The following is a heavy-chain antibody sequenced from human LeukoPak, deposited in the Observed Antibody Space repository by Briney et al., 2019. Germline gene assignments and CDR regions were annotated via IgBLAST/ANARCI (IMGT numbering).Heavy chain of an antibody. CDR3: AGERYCSGGSCYSGWFDP. V-gene: IGHV3-66*01. Sequence: GGSLRLSCAASGFTVSINYMSWVRQAPGKGLEWVSVIYSGGSTYYADSVKGRFTISRDNSKNTMYLQMNSLRAEDTAMYYCAGERYCSGGSCYSGWFDPWGQGTLVTVSS. CDR2: IYSGGST. D-gene: IGHD2-15*01. CDR1: GFTVSINY. J-gene: IGHJ5*02.